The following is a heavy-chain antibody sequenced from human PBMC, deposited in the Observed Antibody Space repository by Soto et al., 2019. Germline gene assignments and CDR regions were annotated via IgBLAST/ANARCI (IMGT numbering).Heavy chain of an antibody. CDR2: IIPVFDTA. D-gene: IGHD4-17*01. J-gene: IGHJ6*02. CDR3: ARDPAPTVTTLGYGLDV. CDR1: GGSFRRHA. Sequence: VQLMQSGPEVKTPGSSVKVSCRASGGSFRRHAISWVRQAPGQGLEWMGGIIPVFDTANYAPKFLGRLTVTADESTNTAYMDLTSLTSEDTAVYYCARDPAPTVTTLGYGLDVWGQGTTVTV. V-gene: IGHV1-69*01.